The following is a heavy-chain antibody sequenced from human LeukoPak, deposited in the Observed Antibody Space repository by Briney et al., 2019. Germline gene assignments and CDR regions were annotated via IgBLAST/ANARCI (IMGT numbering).Heavy chain of an antibody. V-gene: IGHV3-20*04. CDR3: ARDLGYKDYVSAFDI. J-gene: IGHJ3*02. D-gene: IGHD5-24*01. Sequence: PGGSLRLSCAATAFTFDDYGMTWVRQAPGKGLEWLSGINWNGGSTGYAVSVKGRFTISRGSAKNSLYLQMNSLGAEDTALYYCARDLGYKDYVSAFDIWGQGTMVTVSS. CDR1: AFTFDDYG. CDR2: INWNGGST.